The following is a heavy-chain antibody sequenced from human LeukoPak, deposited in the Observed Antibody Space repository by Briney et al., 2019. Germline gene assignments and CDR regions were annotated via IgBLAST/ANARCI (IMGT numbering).Heavy chain of an antibody. D-gene: IGHD3-16*01. Sequence: PSETLSLTCSVSGYSIRSGYHWAWIRQPPGKGLEWIGSINYSEKPYYNPSLKSRVTISVDTSKNQFSLKLSSVTAADTAVYYCARAAGGYFDYWGQGTLVTVSS. CDR2: INYSEKP. J-gene: IGHJ4*02. CDR3: ARAAGGYFDY. V-gene: IGHV4-38-2*02. CDR1: GYSIRSGYH.